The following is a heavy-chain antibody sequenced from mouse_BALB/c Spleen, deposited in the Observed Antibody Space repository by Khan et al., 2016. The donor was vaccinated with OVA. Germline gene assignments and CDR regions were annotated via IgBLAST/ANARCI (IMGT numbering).Heavy chain of an antibody. J-gene: IGHJ3*01. V-gene: IGHV1-69*02. CDR2: IDPSDSYT. CDR3: VRAFHYGSSTWLAY. D-gene: IGHD1-1*01. CDR1: GYPLTSYW. Sequence: QVQLQQPGAELVKPGASVKLSCKASGYPLTSYWLHWVKQRPGQGPEWIGEIDPSDSYTNYNQQFAGRATLTVATSSSTTYMYLSSLTSEYSAVYYCVRAFHYGSSTWLAYWCKGTLVTVSS.